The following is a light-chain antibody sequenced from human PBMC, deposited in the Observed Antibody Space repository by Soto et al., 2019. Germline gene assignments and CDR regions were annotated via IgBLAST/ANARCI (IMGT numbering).Light chain of an antibody. CDR2: DAS. J-gene: IGKJ1*01. Sequence: EIVLTQSPATLSLSPWERATLSCRASQSLSRSLAWYQQKPGQAPRLLIYDASNRATGIPARFSGSGSGTDFTLTISSLEPEAFAVYYCQQRSNWPPWTFGQGTKVDIK. V-gene: IGKV3-11*01. CDR1: QSLSRS. CDR3: QQRSNWPPWT.